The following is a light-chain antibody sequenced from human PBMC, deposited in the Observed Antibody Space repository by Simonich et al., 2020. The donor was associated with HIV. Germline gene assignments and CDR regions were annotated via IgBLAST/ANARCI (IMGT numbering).Light chain of an antibody. Sequence: QLVLTQSPSASASLGASVKLTCTLSSGHSSYAIAWHQQRPEKGPRSLMKLNSDGSHSKGDGIPDRFSGSSSGAERYLTISSLQSEDEADYYCQTWGTGFWVFGGGTKLTVL. V-gene: IGLV4-69*01. CDR1: SGHSSYA. CDR3: QTWGTGFWV. J-gene: IGLJ3*02. CDR2: LNSDGSH.